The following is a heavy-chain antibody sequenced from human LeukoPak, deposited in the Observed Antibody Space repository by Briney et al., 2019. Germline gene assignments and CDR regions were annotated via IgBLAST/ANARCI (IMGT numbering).Heavy chain of an antibody. D-gene: IGHD3-10*01. CDR3: AKPTNYYGSGSYYKSWFDP. Sequence: GGSLRLSCAASGFTLSSYAMSWVRQAPGKGLEWVSAISGSGGSTYYADSVKGRFTISRDNSKNTLYLQMNSLRAEDTAVYYCAKPTNYYGSGSYYKSWFDPWGQGTLVTVSS. CDR2: ISGSGGST. CDR1: GFTLSSYA. J-gene: IGHJ5*02. V-gene: IGHV3-23*01.